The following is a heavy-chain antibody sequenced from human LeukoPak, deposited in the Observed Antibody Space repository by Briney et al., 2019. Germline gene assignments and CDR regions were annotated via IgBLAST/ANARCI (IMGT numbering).Heavy chain of an antibody. D-gene: IGHD6-13*01. CDR1: GGSFSGYY. CDR3: ARGKTKYSSSWYAWTWFDP. J-gene: IGHJ5*02. Sequence: SETLSLTCAVYGGSFSGYYWGWIRQPPGKGLEWIGSIYYSGSTYYNPSLKSRVTISVDTSKNQFSLKLSSVTAADTAVYYCARGKTKYSSSWYAWTWFDPWGQGTLVTVSS. CDR2: IYYSGST. V-gene: IGHV4-34*01.